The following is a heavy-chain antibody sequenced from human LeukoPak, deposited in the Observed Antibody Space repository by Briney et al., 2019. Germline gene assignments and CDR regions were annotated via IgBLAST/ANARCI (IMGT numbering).Heavy chain of an antibody. J-gene: IGHJ4*02. Sequence: SETLSLTCAVYGGSFSGYYWSWIRQPPGKGLEWIGEINHSGSTNYNPSLKSRVTISVDTSKNQFSLKLSSVTAADTAVYYCARFSITIFGVVIIPGGIDYWGQGTLVTVSS. V-gene: IGHV4-34*01. D-gene: IGHD3-3*01. CDR3: ARFSITIFGVVIIPGGIDY. CDR2: INHSGST. CDR1: GGSFSGYY.